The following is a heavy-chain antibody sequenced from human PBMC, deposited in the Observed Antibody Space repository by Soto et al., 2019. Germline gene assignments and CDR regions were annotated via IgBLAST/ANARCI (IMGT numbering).Heavy chain of an antibody. D-gene: IGHD3-22*01. CDR2: IYYSGST. CDR3: AREPTPPPDDSSGYYTTWGYFDY. CDR1: GGSVSSGSYY. V-gene: IGHV4-61*01. J-gene: IGHJ4*02. Sequence: SETLSLTCTVSGGSVSSGSYYWSWIRQPPGKGLEWIGYIYYSGSTNYNPSLKSRVTISVDTSKNQFSLKLSSVTAADTAVYYCAREPTPPPDDSSGYYTTWGYFDYWGQGTLVTVSS.